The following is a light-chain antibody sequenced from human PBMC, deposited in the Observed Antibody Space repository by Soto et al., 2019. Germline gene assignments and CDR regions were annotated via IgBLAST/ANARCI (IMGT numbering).Light chain of an antibody. CDR1: SSDIGGYTY. CDR2: EVS. V-gene: IGLV2-8*01. CDR3: RSFADSNSYV. Sequence: QSVLTQPPSASGSPGQSVTISCSGSSSDIGGYTYVSWYQHHPGKAPKLMIYEVSKRPSGVPDRFSGSKSGNTASLTVSGLQAEDEADYYCRSFADSNSYVFGTGTKLTVL. J-gene: IGLJ1*01.